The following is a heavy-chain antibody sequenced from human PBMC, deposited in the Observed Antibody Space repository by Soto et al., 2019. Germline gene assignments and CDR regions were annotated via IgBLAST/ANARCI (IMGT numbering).Heavy chain of an antibody. CDR3: ARGVRWSHCINGVCPSHYYYGMDV. Sequence: QVQLVQSGAEVKKPGSSVKVSCQASGGTFSSYAISWVRQAPGQGLDWMGGINTIFGTANYAQKFQGRVKITADESTSTAYIELSRVRSEDTAVYYCARGVRWSHCINGVCPSHYYYGMDVCGHGTTVTVSS. CDR1: GGTFSSYA. J-gene: IGHJ6*02. V-gene: IGHV1-69*01. CDR2: INTIFGTA. D-gene: IGHD2-8*01.